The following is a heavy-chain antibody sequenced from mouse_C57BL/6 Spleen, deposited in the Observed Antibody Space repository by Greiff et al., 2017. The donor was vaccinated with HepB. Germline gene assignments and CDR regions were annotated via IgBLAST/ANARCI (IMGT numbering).Heavy chain of an antibody. D-gene: IGHD2-1*01. J-gene: IGHJ4*01. V-gene: IGHV1-4*01. CDR3: ARDGGNHAMDY. CDR2: INPSSGYT. Sequence: VQLQQSGAELARPGASVKMSCKASGYTFTSYTMHWVKQRPGQGLEWIGYINPSSGYTKYNQKFKDKATLTADKSSSTAYMQLSSLTSEDSAVYYCARDGGNHAMDYWGQGTSVTVSS. CDR1: GYTFTSYT.